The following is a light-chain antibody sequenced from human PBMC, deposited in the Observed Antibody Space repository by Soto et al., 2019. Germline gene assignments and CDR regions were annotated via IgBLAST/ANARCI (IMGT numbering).Light chain of an antibody. Sequence: QSALTQPAAVSGSTGQSITICCTGTSRDVGGYNYVSWYQQHPGKAPKLMMYEVSNRPSGVSNRFCGFKSGNTASLPISGLQGEDEADYYCSSYTSSTPLVFGTGTKLTVL. CDR2: EVS. J-gene: IGLJ1*01. CDR1: SRDVGGYNY. V-gene: IGLV2-14*01. CDR3: SSYTSSTPLV.